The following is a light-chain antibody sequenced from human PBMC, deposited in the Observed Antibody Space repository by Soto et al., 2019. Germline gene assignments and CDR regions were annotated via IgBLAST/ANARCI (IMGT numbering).Light chain of an antibody. J-gene: IGLJ2*01. Sequence: QSVLTQPPSVSAAPGQKVTISCSGSSSNIGNNYVSWYQQFPGTAPKLLIYDNNKRPSGIPDRFSASKSGTSATLGITGLQTGDEADYFCGTWDDSLSGVLFGGGTKLTVL. CDR1: SSNIGNNY. CDR3: GTWDDSLSGVL. V-gene: IGLV1-51*01. CDR2: DNN.